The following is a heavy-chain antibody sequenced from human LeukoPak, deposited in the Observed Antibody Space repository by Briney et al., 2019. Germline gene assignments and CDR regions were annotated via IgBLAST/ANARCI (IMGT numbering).Heavy chain of an antibody. Sequence: GGSLRLSCAASGLTVSSNYMSWVRQAPGKGLEWVAVIYSGGSTYYADSVKGRFTISKDNDKNTLYLQMNSLRAEDTAVYYCAGAFYDYWGQGTLVTVSS. CDR2: IYSGGST. V-gene: IGHV3-53*01. CDR1: GLTVSSNY. J-gene: IGHJ4*02. CDR3: AGAFYDY.